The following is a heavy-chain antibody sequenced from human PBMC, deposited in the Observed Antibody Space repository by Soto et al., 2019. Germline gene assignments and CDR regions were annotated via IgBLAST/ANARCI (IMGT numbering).Heavy chain of an antibody. CDR3: VPNGYASLEY. J-gene: IGHJ4*02. CDR2: IYHSGST. V-gene: IGHV4-4*02. CDR1: GVSISSDRW. D-gene: IGHD3-16*01. Sequence: QVHLQESGPGLVKPSGTLSLSCAVSGVSISSDRWWSWVRQSPGKGLEWIGEIYHSGSTNYNSALQSRVTISRDISKNKFSLKLTSVTAADTAVYYCVPNGYASLEYWGQGILVTVSS.